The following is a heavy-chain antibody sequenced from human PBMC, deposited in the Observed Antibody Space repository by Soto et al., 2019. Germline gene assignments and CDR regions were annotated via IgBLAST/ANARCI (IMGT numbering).Heavy chain of an antibody. J-gene: IGHJ4*02. CDR1: GFIFSDYA. D-gene: IGHD6-13*01. V-gene: IGHV3-30*09. CDR2: ISYGGDNK. Sequence: QVQLVESGGGVVQPGGSLRLSCAASGFIFSDYAMHWVRQAPGKGLEWVAVISYGGDNKYYADSVRGRFAISRDNLKNTLDLQMNSLNAEDTAVYHCAKARHSTSWYGLEADFWGQGTLLTVSS. CDR3: AKARHSTSWYGLEADF.